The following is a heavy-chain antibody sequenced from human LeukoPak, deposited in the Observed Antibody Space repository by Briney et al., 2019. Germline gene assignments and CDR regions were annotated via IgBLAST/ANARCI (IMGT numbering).Heavy chain of an antibody. CDR2: IKQDGSEK. Sequence: PGGSLRLSCAASGFTFSTYWMSWVRQAPGKGLEWVANIKQDGSEKYYVDSVKGRFTISRDNSKNSLYLQMNSLRTEDTALYYCAKDITVVAATPDYWGQGTLVTVSS. CDR3: AKDITVVAATPDY. V-gene: IGHV3-7*03. D-gene: IGHD2-15*01. J-gene: IGHJ4*02. CDR1: GFTFSTYW.